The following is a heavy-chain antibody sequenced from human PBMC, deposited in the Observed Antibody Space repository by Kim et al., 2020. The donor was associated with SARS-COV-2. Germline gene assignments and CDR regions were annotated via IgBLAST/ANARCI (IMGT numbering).Heavy chain of an antibody. V-gene: IGHV4-39*01. J-gene: IGHJ4*02. CDR3: ARRTTSRSGYYFGY. Sequence: TPSLKSRVTISVDTSKNQFSLKLSSVTAADTAVYYCARRTTSRSGYYFGYWGQGTLVTVSS. D-gene: IGHD3-3*01.